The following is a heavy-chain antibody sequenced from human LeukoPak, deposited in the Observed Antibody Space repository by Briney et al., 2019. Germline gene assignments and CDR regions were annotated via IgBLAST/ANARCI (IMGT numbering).Heavy chain of an antibody. J-gene: IGHJ6*02. D-gene: IGHD4-17*01. CDR2: IRSKTDGGTT. V-gene: IGHV3-15*01. Sequence: PGGSLRLSCAASGLTFSNAWMSWVRQAPGKGLEWVGRIRSKTDGGTTDYAAPVKGRFTISRDDSKNTLYLQMNSLKTEDTAVYYCTTAPYGDYPPYYYYGMDVWGQGTTVTVSS. CDR1: GLTFSNAW. CDR3: TTAPYGDYPPYYYYGMDV.